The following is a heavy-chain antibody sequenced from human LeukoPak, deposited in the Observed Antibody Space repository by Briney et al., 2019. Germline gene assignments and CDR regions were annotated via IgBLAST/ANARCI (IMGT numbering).Heavy chain of an antibody. CDR2: IYYSGST. CDR3: AREGRDGYKFDY. D-gene: IGHD5-24*01. Sequence: SETLSLTCTVSGGSISSYYWSWIRQSPGKGLEWIGYIYYSGSTNYSPSLKSRVTISVDSSKNQFSLKLSSVTAADTAVYYCAREGRDGYKFDYWGQGTMVTVSS. CDR1: GGSISSYY. V-gene: IGHV4-59*01. J-gene: IGHJ4*02.